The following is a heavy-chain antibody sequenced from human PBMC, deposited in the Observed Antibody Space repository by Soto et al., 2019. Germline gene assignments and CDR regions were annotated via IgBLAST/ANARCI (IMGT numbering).Heavy chain of an antibody. J-gene: IGHJ5*02. D-gene: IGHD3-10*01. CDR3: ASAPRVVTMVRGVNSRWFDP. CDR1: GGSISSSSYY. CDR2: IYYSGST. Sequence: QLQLQESGPGLVKPSETLSLTCTVSGGSISSSSYYWGWIRQPPGKGLEWIGSIYYSGSTYYNPSLKSRVTISVDTSKNQFSLKLSSVTAADTAVYYCASAPRVVTMVRGVNSRWFDPWGQGTLVTVSS. V-gene: IGHV4-39*01.